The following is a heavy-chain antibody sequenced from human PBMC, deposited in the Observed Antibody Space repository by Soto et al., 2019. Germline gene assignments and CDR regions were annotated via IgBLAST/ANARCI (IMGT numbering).Heavy chain of an antibody. D-gene: IGHD6-13*01. J-gene: IGHJ6*02. CDR3: TTDPSPLSSSWGGYYYGMDV. CDR2: IRSNSFGGTT. V-gene: IGHV3-49*03. Sequence: GGSLRLSCTTSGFTFADFAMGWFRQAPGKGLEWVGFIRSNSFGGTTEYAASVKGRVTLSRDDSKSIAYLQMNSLKIEDTALYYCTTDPSPLSSSWGGYYYGMDVWGQGTTVTVSS. CDR1: GFTFADFA.